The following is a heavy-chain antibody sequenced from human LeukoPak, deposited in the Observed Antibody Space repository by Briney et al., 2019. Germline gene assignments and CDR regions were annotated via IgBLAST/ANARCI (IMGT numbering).Heavy chain of an antibody. CDR3: ARGFYDSRGYSTPFDH. Sequence: KPSETLSLTCTVSGGSISSYYWNWIRQPPGKGLEWIGYIYYSGSTNYNPSLESRVTISVGTSKNQISLRLSSVTAADTAVYHCARGFYDSRGYSTPFDHWGQGTLVTVSP. CDR2: IYYSGST. CDR1: GGSISSYY. J-gene: IGHJ4*02. D-gene: IGHD3-22*01. V-gene: IGHV4-59*08.